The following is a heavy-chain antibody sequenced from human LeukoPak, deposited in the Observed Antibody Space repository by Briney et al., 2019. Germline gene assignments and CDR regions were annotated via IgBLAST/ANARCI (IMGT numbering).Heavy chain of an antibody. V-gene: IGHV3-23*01. CDR3: ARKIDGDYDSSGYFGSLGY. J-gene: IGHJ4*02. CDR2: ISGSGGST. D-gene: IGHD3-22*01. Sequence: PGGSLRLSCAACGFTFSSYGMSGVRQARGGGVEWVSDISGSGGSTYYADCVGGRFNISRDNSKNTLSLQMNSLRAEDTAVYYCARKIDGDYDSSGYFGSLGYWGQGTLVTVSS. CDR1: GFTFSSYG.